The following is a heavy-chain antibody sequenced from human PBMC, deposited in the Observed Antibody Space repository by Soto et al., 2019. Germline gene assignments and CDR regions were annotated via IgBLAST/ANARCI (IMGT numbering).Heavy chain of an antibody. Sequence: GGSLRLSCAASGFTFSGSAMHWVRQASGKGLEWVGRIRSKANSYAAAYAASVKGRFTISRDDSKNTAYLQMNSLKTDDTAVYYCTVGAYDKAYFDYWGQGTLVTVSS. V-gene: IGHV3-73*01. J-gene: IGHJ4*02. CDR3: TVGAYDKAYFDY. CDR1: GFTFSGSA. CDR2: IRSKANSYAA. D-gene: IGHD3-22*01.